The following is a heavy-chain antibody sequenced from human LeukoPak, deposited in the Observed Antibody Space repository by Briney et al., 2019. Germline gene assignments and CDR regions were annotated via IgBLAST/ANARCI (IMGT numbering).Heavy chain of an antibody. CDR3: ARHGNPQWELPYYFDC. CDR2: IYYSGST. V-gene: IGHV4-39*01. D-gene: IGHD1-26*01. Sequence: SETLSLTCTVSGGSISSSSYYWGWIRQPPGKGLEWIGSIYYSGSTYYNPSLKSRVTISVDTSKNQFSLKLSSVTVADTAVYYCARHGNPQWELPYYFDCWGQGTLVTVSS. CDR1: GGSISSSSYY. J-gene: IGHJ4*02.